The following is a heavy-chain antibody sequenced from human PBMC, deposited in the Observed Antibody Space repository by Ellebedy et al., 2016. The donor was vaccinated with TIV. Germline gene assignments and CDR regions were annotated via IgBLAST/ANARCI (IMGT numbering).Heavy chain of an antibody. Sequence: ASVKVSCKVSGYTLTELSMHWVRQAPGQGLEWMGWISAYNGNTNYAQKLQGRVTMTTDTSTSTAYMELRSLRSDDTAVYYCARGDGYPQYAFDIWGQGTMVTVSS. D-gene: IGHD3-22*01. V-gene: IGHV1-18*01. CDR3: ARGDGYPQYAFDI. J-gene: IGHJ3*02. CDR1: GYTLTELS. CDR2: ISAYNGNT.